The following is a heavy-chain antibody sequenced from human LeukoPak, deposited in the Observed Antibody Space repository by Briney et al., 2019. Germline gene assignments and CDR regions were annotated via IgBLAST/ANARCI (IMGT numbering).Heavy chain of an antibody. D-gene: IGHD4-11*01. CDR3: ATEGRDYTNSELDFDY. V-gene: IGHV1-24*01. Sequence: GASVKVSCRVSGHTLAGYTLADFSIHWVRQAPGKGPEWMGGFDPEDGETIYAQKFQGRVIMTEDTSTDTAYMELSSLRSEDTAVYYCATEGRDYTNSELDFDYWGQGTLVTVSS. CDR1: GHTLAGYTLADFS. J-gene: IGHJ4*02. CDR2: FDPEDGET.